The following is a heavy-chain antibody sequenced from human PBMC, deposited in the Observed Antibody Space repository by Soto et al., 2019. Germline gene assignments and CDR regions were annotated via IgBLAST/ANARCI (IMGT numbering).Heavy chain of an antibody. Sequence: QVQLVQSGAEVKKPGSSVKVSCKASGDTLSSHAISWVRQAPGQGLAWMGAIIPMVDTANIAQRFQGSVTITADASTGTVYMESSGLRSEDTAVYYCASDYLSIEAGNSAVAAAFDIWGQGTMVTVSS. CDR1: GDTLSSHA. CDR3: ASDYLSIEAGNSAVAAAFDI. CDR2: IIPMVDTA. D-gene: IGHD6-6*01. V-gene: IGHV1-69*01. J-gene: IGHJ3*02.